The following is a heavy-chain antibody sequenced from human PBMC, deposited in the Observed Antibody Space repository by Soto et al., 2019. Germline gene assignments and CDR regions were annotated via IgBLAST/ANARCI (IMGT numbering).Heavy chain of an antibody. D-gene: IGHD4-17*01. J-gene: IGHJ6*02. Sequence: SETLSLTCTVSGASISSSNYYWGWIRQPPGRGPEWIGTMYYSGRTYYNPSLKSRVTTSVDTSKNQFSLKLSAVTATDTAVYYCARHGNTVTTGYYYGMDVWGQGTTVTV. CDR1: GASISSSNYY. V-gene: IGHV4-39*01. CDR3: ARHGNTVTTGYYYGMDV. CDR2: MYYSGRT.